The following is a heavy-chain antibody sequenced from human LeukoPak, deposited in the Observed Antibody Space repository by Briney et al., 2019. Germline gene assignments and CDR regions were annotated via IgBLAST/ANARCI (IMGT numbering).Heavy chain of an antibody. CDR3: ARSGYSGYLPHY. CDR2: TNHSGST. J-gene: IGHJ4*02. V-gene: IGHV4-34*01. D-gene: IGHD5-12*01. CDR1: GGSFSGYY. Sequence: SETLSLTCAVYGGSFSGYYWSWIRQPPGKGLEWIGETNHSGSTNYNPSLKSRVTISVDTSKNQFSLKLSSVTAADTAVYYCARSGYSGYLPHYWGQGTVVTVSS.